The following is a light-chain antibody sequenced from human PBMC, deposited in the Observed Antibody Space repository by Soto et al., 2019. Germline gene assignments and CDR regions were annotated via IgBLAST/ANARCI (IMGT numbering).Light chain of an antibody. J-gene: IGKJ5*01. V-gene: IGKV3-11*01. CDR1: QGVSSY. CDR3: QQRSNWPIT. Sequence: EIVLTQSPSTPSLSPGEGATLSCRASQGVSSYLAWYQQKPVLAPRLLIYDASNRATGIPARFSGSGSGTDFTLTISSLEPEDFAVYYCQQRSNWPITFGQGTRLEIK. CDR2: DAS.